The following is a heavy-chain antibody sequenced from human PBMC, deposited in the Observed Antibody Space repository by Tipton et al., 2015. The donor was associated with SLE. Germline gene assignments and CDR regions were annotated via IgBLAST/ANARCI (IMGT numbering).Heavy chain of an antibody. Sequence: TLSLTCTVSGGSISSSSYYWGWLRQPPGKGLEWIGSIYYSGSTYYNPSLKSRVTISVDTSKNQFSLRLSSVTAADTAVYYCASFTLGDGYNPDAFDIWGQGAMVTVSS. J-gene: IGHJ3*02. D-gene: IGHD5-24*01. CDR3: ASFTLGDGYNPDAFDI. V-gene: IGHV4-39*01. CDR2: IYYSGST. CDR1: GGSISSSSYY.